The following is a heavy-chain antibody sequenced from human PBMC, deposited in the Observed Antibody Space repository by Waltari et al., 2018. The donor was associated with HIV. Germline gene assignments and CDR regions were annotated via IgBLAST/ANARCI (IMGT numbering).Heavy chain of an antibody. CDR2: LNPHSGNT. D-gene: IGHD2-15*01. V-gene: IGHV1-8*01. J-gene: IGHJ6*02. CDR1: GYTFTSYD. Sequence: QVQLVQSGAEVKKPGASVKVSCKASGYTFTSYDINWVRQATGQGLEWMGRLNPHSGNTGKAHKYQGRIAMTRHTPISTAYMELSSLRSEDTAVYYWARREGAYCGGGSCYSIYYYGMDVWGQGTTVTVSS. CDR3: ARREGAYCGGGSCYSIYYYGMDV.